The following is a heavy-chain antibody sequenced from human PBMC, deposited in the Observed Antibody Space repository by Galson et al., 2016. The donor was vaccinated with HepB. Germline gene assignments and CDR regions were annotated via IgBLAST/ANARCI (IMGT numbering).Heavy chain of an antibody. CDR3: ARNGVGPYCSGTSCYPAMDV. D-gene: IGHD2-2*01. CDR2: IDPSGGGT. V-gene: IGHV1-46*02. CDR1: GYTFNRYH. J-gene: IGHJ6*02. Sequence: SVKVSCKAFGYTFNRYHIHWVRQAPGQGLEWMGIIDPSGGGTTYAQKFQGRVTMTRDTSTSTVYLELRSLRSEDTAVFYCARNGVGPYCSGTSCYPAMDVWGQGTTVTVSS.